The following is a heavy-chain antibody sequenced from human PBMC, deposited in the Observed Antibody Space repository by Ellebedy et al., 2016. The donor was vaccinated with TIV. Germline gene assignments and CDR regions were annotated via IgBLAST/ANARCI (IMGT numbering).Heavy chain of an antibody. J-gene: IGHJ4*02. CDR2: IWYDGTKK. CDR3: ARVFYYFDQSAYYYLDH. Sequence: PGGSLRLSCAASGFTFSRHGMHWVRQAPGKGLEWVAGIWYDGTKKDYADSVKGRFTISRDNSRNTLFLQMNNLRAEDTAVYFCARVFYYFDQSAYYYLDHWGRGSLVTVSS. CDR1: GFTFSRHG. V-gene: IGHV3-33*01. D-gene: IGHD3-22*01.